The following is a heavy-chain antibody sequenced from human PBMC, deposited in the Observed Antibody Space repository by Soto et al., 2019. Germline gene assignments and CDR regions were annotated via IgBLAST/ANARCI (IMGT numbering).Heavy chain of an antibody. D-gene: IGHD1-7*01. CDR2: VDPGDSDI. J-gene: IGHJ4*02. CDR1: GYTFTGYW. V-gene: IGHV5-51*01. Sequence: PGESLKISCKGSGYTFTGYWIGWVRQMPGKGLEWMGIVDPGDSDIRYSPSFLGQVTISIDKSVSTAYLQWNSLKASDTAMYYGARDLTRTIHPHYFDYWGQGTLVTVSS. CDR3: ARDLTRTIHPHYFDY.